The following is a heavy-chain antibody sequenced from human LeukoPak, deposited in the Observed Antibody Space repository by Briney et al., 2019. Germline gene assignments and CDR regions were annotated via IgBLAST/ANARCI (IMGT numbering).Heavy chain of an antibody. CDR1: GFSVSNFY. V-gene: IGHV3-66*03. CDR2: IRDSGAT. Sequence: GGSLRLSCADSGFSVSNFYMNWVRQAPGKGLEWVCLIRDSGATFYADSVKGRFTISRDNSKNTIYLQMNRLRVEDTAVYFCARDRAVTQVWVEFDSWGQGTQVTVSS. D-gene: IGHD3-16*01. CDR3: ARDRAVTQVWVEFDS. J-gene: IGHJ5*01.